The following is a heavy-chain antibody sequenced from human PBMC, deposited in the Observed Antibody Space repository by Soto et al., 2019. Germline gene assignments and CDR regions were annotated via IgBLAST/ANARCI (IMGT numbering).Heavy chain of an antibody. CDR1: GFTFSNAW. CDR3: TTDLGIAVAGTFDAFDI. V-gene: IGHV3-15*01. CDR2: IKSKTDGGTT. J-gene: IGHJ3*02. D-gene: IGHD6-19*01. Sequence: GGSLRLSCAASGFTFSNAWMSWVRQAPGKGLEWVGRIKSKTDGGTTDYAAPVKGRFTISRDDSKNTLYLQMNSLKTEDTAVYYCTTDLGIAVAGTFDAFDIWGQGTMVTVSS.